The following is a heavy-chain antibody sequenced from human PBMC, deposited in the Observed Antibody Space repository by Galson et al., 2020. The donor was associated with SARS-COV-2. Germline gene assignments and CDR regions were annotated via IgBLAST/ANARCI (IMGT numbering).Heavy chain of an antibody. CDR1: GGSFSGYY. Sequence: SETLSLTCAVYGGSFSGYYWSWIRQPPGKGLEWIGEINHSGSTNYNPSLKSRVTISVDTSKNQFSLKLSSVTAADTAVYYCARGLHIGFPYYYYYGMDVWGQGTTVTVSS. CDR2: INHSGST. D-gene: IGHD2-21*01. CDR3: ARGLHIGFPYYYYYGMDV. J-gene: IGHJ6*02. V-gene: IGHV4-34*01.